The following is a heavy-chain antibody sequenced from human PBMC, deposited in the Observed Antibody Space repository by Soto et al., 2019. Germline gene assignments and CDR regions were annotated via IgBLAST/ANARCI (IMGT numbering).Heavy chain of an antibody. V-gene: IGHV3-30*18. CDR2: ILYDGSKK. CDR1: GFTFSSYG. J-gene: IGHJ4*02. CDR3: AKDRGALRWSEEHYYFDY. D-gene: IGHD4-17*01. Sequence: GGSLRLSCAASGFTFSSYGMHWVRQAPGKGLEWVAVILYDGSKKYYADSMKGRFTISRDNSKNTLYLQMNSLRAEDTALYYCAKDRGALRWSEEHYYFDYWGRGSLVTVSS.